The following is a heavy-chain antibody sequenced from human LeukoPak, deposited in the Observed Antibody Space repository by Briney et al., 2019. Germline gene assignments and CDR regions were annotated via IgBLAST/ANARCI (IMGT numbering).Heavy chain of an antibody. CDR3: ARDKRPTMTSRIRAPKGMDV. D-gene: IGHD3-22*01. Sequence: RPGGSLRLSCAASGFTFSSYEMNWVRQAPGKGLEWVSYISSSGSTIYYADSVKGRFTISRDNAKNSLYLQMNSLRAEDTAVYYCARDKRPTMTSRIRAPKGMDVWGKGTTVTISS. V-gene: IGHV3-48*03. CDR2: ISSSGSTI. CDR1: GFTFSSYE. J-gene: IGHJ6*04.